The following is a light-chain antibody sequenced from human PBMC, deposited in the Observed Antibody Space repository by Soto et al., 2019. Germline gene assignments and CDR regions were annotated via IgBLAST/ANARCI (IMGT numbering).Light chain of an antibody. J-gene: IGKJ1*01. V-gene: IGKV3-15*01. Sequence: EIVMTQSPATLSVSPGESATLSCRASQSVSSNLAWYQQKTGQAPRLLIYEASTRATGIPARFSGSGSGTEFTLTISTLQSEDFAVYDCQQYYDWTITFGQGTKVDI. CDR2: EAS. CDR3: QQYYDWTIT. CDR1: QSVSSN.